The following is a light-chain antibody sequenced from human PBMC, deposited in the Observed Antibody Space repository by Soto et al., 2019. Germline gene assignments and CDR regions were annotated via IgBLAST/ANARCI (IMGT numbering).Light chain of an antibody. CDR1: SSDVGGYNL. CDR2: EGS. V-gene: IGLV2-23*01. CDR3: CSYAGPRALYV. Sequence: QSALTQPASVSGSPGQSITISCTGTSSDVGGYNLVSWYQQTPDKAPKVIIYEGSKRPSGVSNRFSASKSGITASLTISGLQAEDEADYYCCSYAGPRALYVFGTGTKVTVL. J-gene: IGLJ1*01.